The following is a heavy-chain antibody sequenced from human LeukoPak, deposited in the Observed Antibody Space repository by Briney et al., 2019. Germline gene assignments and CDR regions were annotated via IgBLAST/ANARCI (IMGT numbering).Heavy chain of an antibody. CDR2: IIPIFGTA. Sequence: SVKVSCKASGYTFTSYYMHWVRQAPGQGLEWMGGIIPIFGTANYAQKFQGRVTITTDESTSTAYMELSSLRSEDTAVYYCARGANIAVAGTRRRIFDYWGQGTLVTVSS. CDR3: ARGANIAVAGTRRRIFDY. D-gene: IGHD6-19*01. V-gene: IGHV1-69*05. J-gene: IGHJ4*02. CDR1: GYTFTSYY.